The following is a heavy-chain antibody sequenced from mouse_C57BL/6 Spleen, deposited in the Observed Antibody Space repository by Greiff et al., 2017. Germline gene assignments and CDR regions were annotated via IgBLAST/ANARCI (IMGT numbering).Heavy chain of an antibody. CDR3: ARSSWDQSWFAY. D-gene: IGHD4-1*01. CDR1: GYTFTSYW. J-gene: IGHJ3*01. Sequence: VQLQQPGAELVKPGASVKMSCKASGYTFTSYWITWVKQRPGQGLEWIGDIYPGSGSTNYNEKFKSKATLTVDTSSSTASMQLSSLTSEDSAVYYCARSSWDQSWFAYWGQGTLVTVSA. V-gene: IGHV1-55*01. CDR2: IYPGSGST.